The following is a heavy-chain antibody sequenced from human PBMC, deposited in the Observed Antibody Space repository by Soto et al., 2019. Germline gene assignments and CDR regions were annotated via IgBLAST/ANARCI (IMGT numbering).Heavy chain of an antibody. Sequence: GGSLRLSCSASEFTSSRYAMPWVRQAPGKGLEYASGISSNGGTTYYVDSVKGRFIISRDNSKNTLYLQLSSLRTEDTAVYYCVKVPGAGTADEYFHLWCLGIVLTVS. CDR2: ISSNGGTT. V-gene: IGHV3-64D*06. CDR3: VKVPGAGTADEYFHL. J-gene: IGHJ1*01. CDR1: EFTSSRYA. D-gene: IGHD3-10*01.